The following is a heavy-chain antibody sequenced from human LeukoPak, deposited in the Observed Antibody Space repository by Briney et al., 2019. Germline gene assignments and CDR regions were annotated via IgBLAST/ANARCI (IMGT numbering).Heavy chain of an antibody. V-gene: IGHV1-2*04. CDR2: INPNSGGT. Sequence: ASVKVSCKASGYTFTGYYMHWVRQAPGQGLEWMGWINPNSGGTNYAQKFQGWVTMTRDTSISTAYMELSRLRSDDTAVYYCARDRSSGWYEAYFDYWGQGTLVTVSS. J-gene: IGHJ4*02. D-gene: IGHD6-19*01. CDR3: ARDRSSGWYEAYFDY. CDR1: GYTFTGYY.